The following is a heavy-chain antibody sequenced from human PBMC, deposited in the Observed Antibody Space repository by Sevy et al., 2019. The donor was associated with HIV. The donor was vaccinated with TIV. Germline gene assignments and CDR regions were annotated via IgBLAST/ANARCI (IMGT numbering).Heavy chain of an antibody. CDR2: ISSSSSYI. D-gene: IGHD2-2*01. J-gene: IGHJ6*02. V-gene: IGHV3-21*01. CDR1: GFTFSSYS. CDR3: ASAVGYCSSTSCYDSYYYYYGMDV. Sequence: GGSLRLSCAASGFTFSSYSMNWVRQAPGKGLEWVSSISSSSSYIYYADSVKGRFTISRDNAKNSLYLQMNGLRAEDTAWYYWASAVGYCSSTSCYDSYYYYYGMDVWGQGTTVTVSS.